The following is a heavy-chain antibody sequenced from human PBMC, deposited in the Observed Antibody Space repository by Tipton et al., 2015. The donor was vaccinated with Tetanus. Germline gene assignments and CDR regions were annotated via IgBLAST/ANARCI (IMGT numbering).Heavy chain of an antibody. Sequence: SLRLSCAASGFTFGSYPMAWVRQAPGKGLEWVSGVSGNGGSTYYVDSVRGRFTVSRDNAKNSLHLQMNSLRDDDTAVYYCARAFFAAATSWGQGTLVTVSS. CDR1: GFTFGSYP. CDR2: VSGNGGST. J-gene: IGHJ5*02. D-gene: IGHD6-13*01. CDR3: ARAFFAAATS. V-gene: IGHV3-23*01.